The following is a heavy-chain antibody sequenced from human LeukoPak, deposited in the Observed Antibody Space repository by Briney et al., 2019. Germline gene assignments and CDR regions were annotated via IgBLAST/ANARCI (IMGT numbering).Heavy chain of an antibody. D-gene: IGHD6-19*01. CDR1: GFTFSTYV. V-gene: IGHV3-30*18. Sequence: GGSLRLSCAASGFTFSTYVIHWVRQVPGKGLEWVAVISIDGSKKYYADSVKGRFTISRDNSKNTLYLQMNSLRAEDTAVYYCAKDLALAVAASDYWGQGTLVTVSS. CDR3: AKDLALAVAASDY. J-gene: IGHJ4*02. CDR2: ISIDGSKK.